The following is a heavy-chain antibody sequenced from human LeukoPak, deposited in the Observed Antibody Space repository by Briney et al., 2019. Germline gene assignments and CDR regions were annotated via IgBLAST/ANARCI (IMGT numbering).Heavy chain of an antibody. CDR3: AKTQIVVVTAIDY. CDR1: GFTVSSNY. V-gene: IGHV3-66*01. D-gene: IGHD2-21*02. CDR2: IYSGGST. Sequence: GGSLRLSCAASGFTVSSNYMSWVRQAPGKGLEWVSVIYSGGSTYYADSVKGRFTISRDNSKNTLYLQMNSLRAEDTAVYYCAKTQIVVVTAIDYWGQGTLVTVSS. J-gene: IGHJ4*02.